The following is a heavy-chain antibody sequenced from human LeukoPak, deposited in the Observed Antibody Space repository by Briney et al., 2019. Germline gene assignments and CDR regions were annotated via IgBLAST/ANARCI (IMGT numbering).Heavy chain of an antibody. CDR3: ARERWYYDFWSGYYHQFNYYYYYMDV. Sequence: SVKVSCKASGGTFSSYAISWVRQAPGQGLEWMGGIIPIFGTANYAQKFQGRVTITADKSTSTAYMELSSLRSEDTAVYYCARERWYYDFWSGYYHQFNYYYYYMDVWGKGTTVTVSS. CDR1: GGTFSSYA. CDR2: IIPIFGTA. J-gene: IGHJ6*03. D-gene: IGHD3-3*01. V-gene: IGHV1-69*06.